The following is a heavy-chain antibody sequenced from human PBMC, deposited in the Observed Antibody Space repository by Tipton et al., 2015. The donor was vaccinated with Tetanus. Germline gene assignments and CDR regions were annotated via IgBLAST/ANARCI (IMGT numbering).Heavy chain of an antibody. D-gene: IGHD3-16*01. J-gene: IGHJ3*02. CDR2: IYYSGST. V-gene: IGHV4-59*01. CDR1: GGSISSYF. Sequence: GLVKPSETLSLTCSVSGGSISSYFWSWIRQSPGQGLEWIGLIYYSGSTSYNPSLKSRVTISVDTSKNQLSLKLTSVTAADTAVYYCARWGDALGSTNLYAFDIWGQGTMVSVSS. CDR3: ARWGDALGSTNLYAFDI.